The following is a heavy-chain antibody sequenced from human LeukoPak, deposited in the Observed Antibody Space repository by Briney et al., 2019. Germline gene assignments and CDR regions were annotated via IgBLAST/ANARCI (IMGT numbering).Heavy chain of an antibody. CDR3: ATFRGKYYYYMDV. CDR1: GYTFTSYE. V-gene: IGHV1-8*01. D-gene: IGHD3-10*01. Sequence: ASVKVSCKASGYTFTSYEINWVRQATGQGLEWMGWMNPNSGNTGYAQKFQGRVTMTEDTSTDTAYMELNSLRSEDTAMYYCATFRGKYYYYMDVWGKGTTVTVSS. J-gene: IGHJ6*03. CDR2: MNPNSGNT.